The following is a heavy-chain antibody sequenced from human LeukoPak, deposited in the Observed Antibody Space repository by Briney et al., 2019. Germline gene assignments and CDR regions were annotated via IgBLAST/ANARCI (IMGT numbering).Heavy chain of an antibody. J-gene: IGHJ4*02. CDR2: ISAYNGNT. CDR3: ARDLAAPYYDSSGYYYAFDY. Sequence: GASVKVSCKASGYTFTSYGTSWVRQAPGQGLEWMGCISAYNGNTNYAQKLQGRVTMTTDTFTSTASMELRRLRSDDTAVYYCARDLAAPYYDSSGYYYAFDYWGQGTLVTVSS. CDR1: GYTFTSYG. D-gene: IGHD3-22*01. V-gene: IGHV1-18*01.